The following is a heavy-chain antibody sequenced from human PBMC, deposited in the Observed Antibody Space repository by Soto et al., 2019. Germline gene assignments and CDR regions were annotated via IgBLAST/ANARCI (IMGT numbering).Heavy chain of an antibody. Sequence: TSETLSLTCTVSGGYISTMSSSSYYWGWIRQPPGKGLEWIGSIYYTGNTYYNPSLKSRVTISVDTSKNQFSLKLSSVTAADTAVYYCARHVGGYYYYMTVWGKGTTVTVSS. J-gene: IGHJ6*03. D-gene: IGHD2-15*01. V-gene: IGHV4-39*01. CDR1: GGYISTMSSSSYY. CDR3: ARHVGGYYYYMTV. CDR2: IYYTGNT.